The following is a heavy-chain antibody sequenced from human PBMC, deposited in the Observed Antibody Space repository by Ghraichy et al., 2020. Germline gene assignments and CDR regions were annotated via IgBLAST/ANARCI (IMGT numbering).Heavy chain of an antibody. Sequence: GGSLRLSCAASGFTFTSYAMNWVRQAPGKGLEWVSTISGSGASTYYADSVKGRFTISRDNSKNALYLQMNSLRAEDTAVYHCAKGGSGYAYSGWDQGTLVTVSS. CDR2: ISGSGAST. J-gene: IGHJ4*02. D-gene: IGHD5-12*01. V-gene: IGHV3-23*01. CDR1: GFTFTSYA. CDR3: AKGGSGYAYSG.